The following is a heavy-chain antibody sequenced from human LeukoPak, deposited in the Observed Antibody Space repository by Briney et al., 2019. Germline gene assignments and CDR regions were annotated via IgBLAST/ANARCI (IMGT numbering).Heavy chain of an antibody. D-gene: IGHD6-19*01. CDR1: GGTFSSYA. Sequence: SVKVSCKASGGTFSSYAISWVRQAPGQGREWTGGIIPIFGTANYAQKFQGRVTITADESTSTAYMELSSLRSEDTAVYYCARLGGSGWYAQTDYGMDVWGQGTTVTVSS. V-gene: IGHV1-69*01. CDR2: IIPIFGTA. J-gene: IGHJ6*02. CDR3: ARLGGSGWYAQTDYGMDV.